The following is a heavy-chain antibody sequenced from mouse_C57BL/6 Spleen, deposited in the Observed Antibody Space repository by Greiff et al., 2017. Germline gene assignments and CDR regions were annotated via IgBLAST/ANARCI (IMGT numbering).Heavy chain of an antibody. CDR1: GFTFSDYG. D-gene: IGHD2-5*01. J-gene: IGHJ1*03. V-gene: IGHV5-17*01. Sequence: EVKLQESGGGLVKPGGSLKLSCAASGFTFSDYGMHWVRQAPEKGLEWVAYISSGSSTIYYADTVKGRFTISRDNAKNTLFLQMTSLRSEDTAMYYCASAYYSNLYWYFDVWGTGTTVTVSS. CDR3: ASAYYSNLYWYFDV. CDR2: ISSGSSTI.